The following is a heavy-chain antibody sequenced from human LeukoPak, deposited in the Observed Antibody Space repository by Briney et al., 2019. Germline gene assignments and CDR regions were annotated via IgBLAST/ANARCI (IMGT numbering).Heavy chain of an antibody. J-gene: IGHJ4*02. D-gene: IGHD3-22*01. Sequence: SETLSLTCTVSGGSINNYYWSWIRQPAGKGLEWIGYIYYSGSTNYNPSLKSRVTISVDTSKNQFSLKLSSVTAADTAVYYCARTYYYDSSGYYWGMYYFDYWGQGTLVTVSS. CDR2: IYYSGST. CDR1: GGSINNYY. V-gene: IGHV4-59*12. CDR3: ARTYYYDSSGYYWGMYYFDY.